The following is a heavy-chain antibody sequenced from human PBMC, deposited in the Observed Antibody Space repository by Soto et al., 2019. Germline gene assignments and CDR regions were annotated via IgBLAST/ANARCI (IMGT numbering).Heavy chain of an antibody. CDR2: IYSSGST. CDR3: ARSEKGMATILDY. V-gene: IGHV4-59*01. CDR1: GGSISGYF. J-gene: IGHJ4*02. D-gene: IGHD5-12*01. Sequence: PSETLCLTCTVSGGSISGYFWNWIRQPPGKGLEWIGYIYSSGSTNYKSSLKSRVTISVDTPKNQFSLKLSSVTAADTAVYYCARSEKGMATILDYWGQGILVTVSS.